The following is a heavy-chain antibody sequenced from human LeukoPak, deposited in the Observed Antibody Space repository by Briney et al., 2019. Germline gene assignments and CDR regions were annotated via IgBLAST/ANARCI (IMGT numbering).Heavy chain of an antibody. CDR3: ARETVAGTFDY. CDR1: GFTFTEYY. CDR2: ISSSGDIL. J-gene: IGHJ4*02. D-gene: IGHD6-19*01. Sequence: GGSLRLSCAASGFTFTEYYMSWIRQTPGKGLEWVSDISSSGDILSYADSIQGRFTISRDNAKDSLYLQMNSLRPDDTAVYYCARETVAGTFDYWGQGTLVTVSS. V-gene: IGHV3-11*01.